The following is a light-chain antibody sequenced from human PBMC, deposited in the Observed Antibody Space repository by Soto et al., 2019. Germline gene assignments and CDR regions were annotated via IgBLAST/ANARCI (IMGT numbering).Light chain of an antibody. V-gene: IGLV1-40*01. J-gene: IGLJ1*01. Sequence: QSVLTQPASVSGSAGQSITISCSGTMRDVGAYNLVSWYQQHPGTAPKLLIFGNNNRPSGVPDRFSGSKSGTSASLAITGLQAEDEADYYCQSYDSSLSGSVFGTGTKLTVL. CDR3: QSYDSSLSGSV. CDR2: GNN. CDR1: MRDVGAYNL.